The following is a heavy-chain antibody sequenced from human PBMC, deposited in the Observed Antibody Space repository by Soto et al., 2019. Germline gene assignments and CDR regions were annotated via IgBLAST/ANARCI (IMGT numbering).Heavy chain of an antibody. CDR3: ARVKASGVNFDY. V-gene: IGHV4-4*02. Sequence: PSETLSLTCAVSGGSINSSNWWSWVRQPPGKGLEWIGEIYHSGSTNYNPSLKSRVTISVDKSKNQFSLKLSSVTAADTAVYYCARVKASGVNFDYWGQGTLVTVSS. CDR1: GGSINSSNW. J-gene: IGHJ4*02. CDR2: IYHSGST. D-gene: IGHD3-10*01.